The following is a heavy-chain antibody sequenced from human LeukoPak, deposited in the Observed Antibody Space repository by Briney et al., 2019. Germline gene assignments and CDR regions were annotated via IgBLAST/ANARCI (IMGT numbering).Heavy chain of an antibody. CDR2: INPNSGGT. Sequence: ASVKVSCKASGYTFTGYYMHWVRQAPGQGLEWMGWINPNSGGTNYAQKFQGRVTMTRDTSISTAYMELSRLRSDDTAVYYCARAGRLGRYFDWSDAFDIWGQGTMVTVSS. D-gene: IGHD3-9*01. V-gene: IGHV1-2*02. J-gene: IGHJ3*02. CDR1: GYTFTGYY. CDR3: ARAGRLGRYFDWSDAFDI.